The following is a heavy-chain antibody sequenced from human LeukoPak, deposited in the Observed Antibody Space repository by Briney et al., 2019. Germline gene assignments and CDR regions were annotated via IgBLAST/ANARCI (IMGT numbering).Heavy chain of an antibody. CDR3: ARRSPYQLLFDP. CDR1: GGSISSYY. V-gene: IGHV4-59*08. J-gene: IGHJ5*02. CDR2: IYYSGST. D-gene: IGHD2-2*01. Sequence: SETLSLTCTVSGGSISSYYWSWIRQPPGKGLEWIGCIYYSGSTNYNPSLKSRVTMSVDTSKNQFSLRLSSVTAADTAVYYCARRSPYQLLFDPWGQGTLVTVSS.